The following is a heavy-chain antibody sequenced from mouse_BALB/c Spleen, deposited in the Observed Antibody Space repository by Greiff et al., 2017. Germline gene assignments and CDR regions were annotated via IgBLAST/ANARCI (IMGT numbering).Heavy chain of an antibody. J-gene: IGHJ4*01. D-gene: IGHD1-1*01. CDR3: ARCYGRDYAMDY. CDR2: ISTYYGDA. Sequence: VQLQQSGAELVRPGVSVKISCKGSGYTFTDYAMHWVKQSHAKSLEWIGVISTYYGDASYNQKFKGKATMTVDKSSSTAYMELARLTSEDSAIYYCARCYGRDYAMDYWGQGTSVTVSS. V-gene: IGHV1S137*01. CDR1: GYTFTDYA.